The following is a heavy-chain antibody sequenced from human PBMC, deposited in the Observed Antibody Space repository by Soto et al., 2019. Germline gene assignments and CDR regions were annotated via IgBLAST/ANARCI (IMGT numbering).Heavy chain of an antibody. Sequence: PSETLSLTGTVSGGSISSSSDCWGWIRQPPGKGLEWIGNMCYGGSTYYNPSLKSRVTISVDTSKNQISLKLSSVTAADTAVYYCARHQSVLTGYFYGIDVLGLGATVTISS. J-gene: IGHJ6*02. CDR2: MCYGGST. D-gene: IGHD7-27*01. V-gene: IGHV4-39*01. CDR1: GGSISSSSDC. CDR3: ARHQSVLTGYFYGIDV.